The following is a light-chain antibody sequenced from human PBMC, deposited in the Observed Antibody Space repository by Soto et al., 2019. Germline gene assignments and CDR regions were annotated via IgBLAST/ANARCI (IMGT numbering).Light chain of an antibody. V-gene: IGKV3-15*01. CDR3: QQFSSYPLT. CDR2: GAS. Sequence: EIVMTQSPATLSVSPGERATLSCRASQSVSSNLAWYQQKPGQAPRLLIYGASTRATGIPARVSGGGSGTDFTLTISRLEPEDFAVYYCQQFSSYPLTFGGGTKVDIK. CDR1: QSVSSN. J-gene: IGKJ4*01.